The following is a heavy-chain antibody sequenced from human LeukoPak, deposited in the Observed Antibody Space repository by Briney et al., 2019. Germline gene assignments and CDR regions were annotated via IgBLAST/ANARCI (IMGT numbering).Heavy chain of an antibody. CDR1: GGTFSSYG. Sequence: SVKVSCKASGGTFSSYGISWVRQAPGQGLERMGGIIPIFGTANYAQKFQGRVTITADESTSTAYMELSSLRSEDTAVYYCARLDEYSSSSRYYGMDVWGQGTTVTVSS. J-gene: IGHJ6*02. CDR2: IIPIFGTA. D-gene: IGHD6-6*01. V-gene: IGHV1-69*13. CDR3: ARLDEYSSSSRYYGMDV.